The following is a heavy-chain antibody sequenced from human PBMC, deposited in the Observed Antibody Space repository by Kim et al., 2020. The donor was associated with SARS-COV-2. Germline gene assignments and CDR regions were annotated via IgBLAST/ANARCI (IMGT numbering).Heavy chain of an antibody. CDR3: AREGISGYPTHYDY. Sequence: VDSVRGRFTISRDNAKNSLYQQMNNLRADDTAVYFGAREGISGYPTHYDYWGQGTLVTVSS. D-gene: IGHD3-22*01. J-gene: IGHJ4*02. V-gene: IGHV3-7*01.